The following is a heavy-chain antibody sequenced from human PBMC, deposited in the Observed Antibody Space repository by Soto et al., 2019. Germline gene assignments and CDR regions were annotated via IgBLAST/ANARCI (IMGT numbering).Heavy chain of an antibody. Sequence: GGSLRLSCAASGFTFSSYGMHWVRQAPGKGLEWVAVISYDGSNKYYADSVKGRFTISRDNSKNTLYLQMNSLRAEDTAVYYCAKDRHYYDSSGYFVYWGQGTLVTVSS. CDR2: ISYDGSNK. D-gene: IGHD3-22*01. CDR1: GFTFSSYG. CDR3: AKDRHYYDSSGYFVY. J-gene: IGHJ4*02. V-gene: IGHV3-30*18.